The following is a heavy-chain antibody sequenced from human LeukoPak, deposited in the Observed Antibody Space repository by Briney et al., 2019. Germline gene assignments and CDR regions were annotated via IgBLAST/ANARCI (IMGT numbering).Heavy chain of an antibody. D-gene: IGHD4/OR15-4a*01. J-gene: IGHJ4*02. CDR3: AKGGLTYFDS. V-gene: IGHV3-23*01. CDR1: GFTFRNYD. CDR2: ISGSADRT. Sequence: GGSLRLSCAASGFTFRNYDMRWVRQAPGKGMEWVSSISGSADRTYYPDSVKGRFTISRDNSKNTAYLQMNSLRVDDTALYYCAKGGLTYFDSWGQGTLVTVSS.